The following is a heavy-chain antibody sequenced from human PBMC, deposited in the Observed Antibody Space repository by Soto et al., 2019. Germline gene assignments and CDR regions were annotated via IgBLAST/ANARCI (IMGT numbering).Heavy chain of an antibody. CDR1: GGSISSGGYY. V-gene: IGHV4-31*03. Sequence: QVQLQESGPGLVKPSQTLSLTCTVSGGSISSGGYYWTWIRQHPGKGLEWIGYNYYSGITYYNPSLKSRLPISLDTSKNQFTLKLSSVTAADTAVYYCARGSSIAGLYYGMDVWGQGTTVTVSS. CDR2: NYYSGIT. J-gene: IGHJ6*02. CDR3: ARGSSIAGLYYGMDV. D-gene: IGHD6-6*01.